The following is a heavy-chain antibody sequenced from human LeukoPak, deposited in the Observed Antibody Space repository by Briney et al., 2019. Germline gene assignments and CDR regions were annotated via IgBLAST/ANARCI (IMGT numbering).Heavy chain of an antibody. CDR2: IKDDGSAK. Sequence: GGSLRLSCAASGFTFGSYWMSWVRQAPGKGLEWVGNIKDDGSAKYYVDSVKGRFTISRDNAKNSLYLQMDNLRAEDTAVYYCARDSPGYGAYESWGQGTRVTVSS. D-gene: IGHD4/OR15-4a*01. J-gene: IGHJ5*02. V-gene: IGHV3-7*01. CDR1: GFTFGSYW. CDR3: ARDSPGYGAYES.